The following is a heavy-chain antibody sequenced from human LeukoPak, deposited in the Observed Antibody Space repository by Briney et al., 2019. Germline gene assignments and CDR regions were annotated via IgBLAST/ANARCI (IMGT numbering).Heavy chain of an antibody. Sequence: ASVKVSCKASGYTFTSYGISWVRQAPGQGLEWMGWITAYNGNTNYAQKLQGRGTMTTDTSTSTANRERRSLRSDDTAVYYGPRGAVTTSDYWGQETLVTVSS. D-gene: IGHD4-17*01. J-gene: IGHJ4*02. CDR1: GYTFTSYG. CDR3: PRGAVTTSDY. V-gene: IGHV1-18*01. CDR2: ITAYNGNT.